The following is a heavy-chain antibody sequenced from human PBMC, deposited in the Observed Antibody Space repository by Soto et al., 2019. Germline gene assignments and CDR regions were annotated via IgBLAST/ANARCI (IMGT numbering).Heavy chain of an antibody. J-gene: IGHJ5*02. CDR1: GYTFFTYD. Sequence: QVHLVQSGVEVKPPGASVKVSCQASGYTFFTYDISWVRQAPGQGLEWMGWISTYSGDTKYAQKFQGRVTMTTDTPTPTADRELSSERSYDTVVFYCARHHGPTTSENWCDPWGQGT. D-gene: IGHD2-8*01. V-gene: IGHV1-18*01. CDR3: ARHHGPTTSENWCDP. CDR2: ISTYSGDT.